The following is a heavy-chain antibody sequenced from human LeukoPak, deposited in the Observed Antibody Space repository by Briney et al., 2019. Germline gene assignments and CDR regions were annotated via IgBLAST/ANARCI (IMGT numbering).Heavy chain of an antibody. V-gene: IGHV3-23*01. CDR3: AKVNLRGVTITWFDY. J-gene: IGHJ4*02. CDR1: GFTFSSYA. Sequence: GGSLRLSCAASGFTFSSYAMSWVRQAPGKGLEWVSAISGSGGSSYYADSVKGRFTISRDNSKKTLYMQMNSLRAEETAVYYCAKVNLRGVTITWFDYWGQGTLVTVSS. D-gene: IGHD3-10*01. CDR2: ISGSGGSS.